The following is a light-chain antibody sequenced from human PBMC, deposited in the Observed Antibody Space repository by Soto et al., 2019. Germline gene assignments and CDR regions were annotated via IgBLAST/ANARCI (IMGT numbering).Light chain of an antibody. Sequence: QSALTQPASVSGSPGQSITISCTGTSSDVGGYNYVSWYQQHPGKVPKLIXXXXXXXPSXXXXRFSGSKSGNTASLTISGLQAEDEADYYCSSYTGIDTQVFGGGTKVTVL. CDR2: XXX. CDR1: SSDVGGYNY. V-gene: IGLV2-14*01. CDR3: SSYTGIDTQV. J-gene: IGLJ2*01.